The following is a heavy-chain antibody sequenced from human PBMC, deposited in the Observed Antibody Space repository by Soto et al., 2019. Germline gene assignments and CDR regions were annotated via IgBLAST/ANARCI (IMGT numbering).Heavy chain of an antibody. CDR3: ARDCKEKELRRELDYFDY. CDR1: GLTFSSYW. CDR2: IKQDGSEK. V-gene: IGHV3-7*05. Sequence: PGGSLRLSCAACGLTFSSYWMSWVRQAPGKGLEWVANIKQDGSEKYYVDSVKGRFTISRDNAKNSLYLQMNSLRAEDTAVYYCARDCKEKELRRELDYFDYWGQGTLVTVSS. J-gene: IGHJ4*02. D-gene: IGHD1-7*01.